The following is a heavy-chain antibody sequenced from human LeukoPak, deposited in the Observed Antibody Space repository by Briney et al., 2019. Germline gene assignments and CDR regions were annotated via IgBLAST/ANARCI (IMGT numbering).Heavy chain of an antibody. J-gene: IGHJ4*02. V-gene: IGHV3-48*03. CDR3: ASYSIAAAGFDY. CDR2: ISSSGSTI. CDR1: GFTFSSYE. Sequence: GGSLRLSCAASGFTFSSYEMNWVRQAPGKGLEWVSYISSSGSTIYYADSVKGRFTISRDNAKNSLYLQMNSLRAEDTAVYYCASYSIAAAGFDYWGQGTLVTVSS. D-gene: IGHD6-13*01.